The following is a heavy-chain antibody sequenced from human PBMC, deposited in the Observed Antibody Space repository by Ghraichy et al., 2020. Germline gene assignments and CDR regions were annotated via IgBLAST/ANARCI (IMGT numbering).Heavy chain of an antibody. V-gene: IGHV3-30*18. CDR1: GFTFSSYG. CDR3: AKVSRNSGYDWSFDY. J-gene: IGHJ4*02. Sequence: GGSLRLSCAASGFTFSSYGMHWVRQAPGKGLEWVAVISYDGSNKYYADSVKGRFTISRDNSKNTLYLQMNSLRAEDTAVYYCAKVSRNSGYDWSFDYWGQGTLVTVSS. CDR2: ISYDGSNK. D-gene: IGHD5-12*01.